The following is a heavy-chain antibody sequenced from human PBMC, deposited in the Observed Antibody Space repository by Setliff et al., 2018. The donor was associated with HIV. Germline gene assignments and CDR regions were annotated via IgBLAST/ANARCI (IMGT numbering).Heavy chain of an antibody. D-gene: IGHD3-10*01. CDR3: AKKTAAYTSGSWLHY. Sequence: PGGSLRLSCASSGFTFSSYAMTWVRQAPGKGLECVVVISGSGGDTYYADSVKGRFVISREKSKSTLYLQMNSLRAEDTAVYYCAKKTAAYTSGSWLHYWGQGTLVTVSS. CDR1: GFTFSSYA. CDR2: ISGSGGDT. V-gene: IGHV3-23*01. J-gene: IGHJ4*02.